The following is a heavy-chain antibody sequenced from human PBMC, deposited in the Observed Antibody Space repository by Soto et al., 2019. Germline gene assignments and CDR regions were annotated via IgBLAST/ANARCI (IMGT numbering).Heavy chain of an antibody. CDR2: IYYSGST. J-gene: IGHJ5*02. CDR3: ARGGYCGGDCHWFDP. Sequence: SETLSLTCTVSGGSISSGGYYWSWIRQHPGKGLEWIGYIYYSGSTYYNPSLKSRVTISVDTSKNQFSLKLSSMTAADTAVYYCARGGYCGGDCHWFDPWGQGTLVTVSS. V-gene: IGHV4-31*03. CDR1: GGSISSGGYY. D-gene: IGHD2-21*02.